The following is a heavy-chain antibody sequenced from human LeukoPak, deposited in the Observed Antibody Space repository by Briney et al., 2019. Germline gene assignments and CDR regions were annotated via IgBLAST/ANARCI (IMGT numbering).Heavy chain of an antibody. D-gene: IGHD1-1*01. CDR1: GGSISSGDYY. CDR3: ARAPGGRFDP. J-gene: IGHJ5*02. Sequence: SETLSLTCTVSGGSISSGDYYWSWIRQPPGKGLEWIGYIYYTVTTYYNPSLKSRVTISSDTSKNQFSLKLSSVTAADTAVYYCARAPGGRFDPWGQGTLVTVSS. CDR2: IYYTVTT. V-gene: IGHV4-30-4*01.